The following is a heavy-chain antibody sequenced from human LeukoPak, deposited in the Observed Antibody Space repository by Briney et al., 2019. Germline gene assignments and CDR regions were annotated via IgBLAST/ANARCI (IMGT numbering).Heavy chain of an antibody. CDR1: DFTFSSYA. CDR3: ARDPDILTGYSNYYFDY. V-gene: IGHV3-30-3*01. Sequence: GGSLRLSCGAADFTFSSYAMHWVRQAPGKGLEWVAVISYDGSNKYYADSVKGRFTISRDNSKNTLYLQMNSLRAEDTAVYYCARDPDILTGYSNYYFDYWGQGTLVTVSS. J-gene: IGHJ4*02. D-gene: IGHD3-9*01. CDR2: ISYDGSNK.